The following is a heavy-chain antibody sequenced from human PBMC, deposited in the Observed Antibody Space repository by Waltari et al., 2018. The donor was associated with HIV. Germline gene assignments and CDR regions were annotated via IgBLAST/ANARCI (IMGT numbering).Heavy chain of an antibody. Sequence: QVQLQESGPGLGKASETLSLTCTVSGGSISSYYWSWIRPPAGQGLEWIGRIYTSGSTNYNSSLKSRVTMSIDTSKNQFFLKLSSVTAADTAVYYCAREYCSSTSCSPNGRLGAFDIWGQGTMVTVSS. CDR2: IYTSGST. CDR1: GGSISSYY. CDR3: AREYCSSTSCSPNGRLGAFDI. J-gene: IGHJ3*02. V-gene: IGHV4-4*07. D-gene: IGHD2-2*01.